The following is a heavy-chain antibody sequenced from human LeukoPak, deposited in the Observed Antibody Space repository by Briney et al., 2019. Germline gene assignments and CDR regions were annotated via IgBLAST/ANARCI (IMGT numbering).Heavy chain of an antibody. V-gene: IGHV3-33*01. CDR1: GFTFSSYG. D-gene: IGHD5-18*01. CDR2: IWYDGSNK. Sequence: GGSLRLSCAASGFTFSSYGMHWVRQAPGKGLEWVAVIWYDGSNKYYADSVKGRFTISRDNSKNTLYLQMNSPRAEDTAVYYCARADSPLDTAMVDYWGQGTLVTVSS. CDR3: ARADSPLDTAMVDY. J-gene: IGHJ4*02.